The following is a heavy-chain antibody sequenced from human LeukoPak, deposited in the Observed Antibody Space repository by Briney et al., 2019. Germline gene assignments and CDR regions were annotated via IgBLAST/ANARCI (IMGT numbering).Heavy chain of an antibody. D-gene: IGHD3-22*01. V-gene: IGHV4-59*01. J-gene: IGHJ5*02. CDR3: ARETPVYYDSSGNWFDP. CDR2: IYYSGST. CDR1: GGSISSYY. Sequence: SETLSLTCTVSGGSISSYYWSWIRQPPGKGLEWIGYIYYSGSTNYNPSLKSRVTISVDTSKNQFSLKLSSVTAADTAVYYCARETPVYYDSSGNWFDPWGQGTLVTVSS.